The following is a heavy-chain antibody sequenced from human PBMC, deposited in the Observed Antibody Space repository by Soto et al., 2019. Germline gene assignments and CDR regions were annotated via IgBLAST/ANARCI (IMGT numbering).Heavy chain of an antibody. V-gene: IGHV1-18*01. CDR1: GYTFTSYG. CDR3: ARDWGEEGSSWTYYYYYGMDV. J-gene: IGHJ6*02. CDR2: ISAYNGNT. Sequence: GASVKVSCKASGYTFTSYGISWVRQAPGQGLEWMGWISAYNGNTNYAQKLQGRVTMTTDTSTSTAYMELRSLRSDDTAVYYCARDWGEEGSSWTYYYYYGMDVWGQGTTVTVSS. D-gene: IGHD6-13*01.